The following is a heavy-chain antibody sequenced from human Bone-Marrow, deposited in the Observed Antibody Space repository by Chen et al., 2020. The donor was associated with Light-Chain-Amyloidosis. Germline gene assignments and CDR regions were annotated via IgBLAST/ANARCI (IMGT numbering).Heavy chain of an antibody. CDR1: GFTFSRYF. D-gene: IGHD6-25*01. CDR3: ARESSVAAPYYLDY. J-gene: IGHJ4*02. CDR2: IREDGNEK. Sequence: EVRLVESGGGLVQPGGSLRLSCAASGFTFSRYFMSWVRQAPGKVLEWVANIREDGNEKYYVQSVKGRFTISRDNAKNAVYLQMHSLGAEDSAIYFCARESSVAAPYYLDYWGQGIRVTVSA. V-gene: IGHV3-7*01.